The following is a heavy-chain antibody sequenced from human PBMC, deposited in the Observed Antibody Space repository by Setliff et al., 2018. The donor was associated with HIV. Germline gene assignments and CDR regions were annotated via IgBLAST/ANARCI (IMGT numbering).Heavy chain of an antibody. D-gene: IGHD6-13*01. CDR2: IYYSGST. Sequence: PSETLSLTCTVSGGSISSYYWSWIRQPPGKGLEWIGYIYYSGSTNYNPSLKSRVTISVDTSKNQFSLKLNSVTAADTAVYYCARDGYSSSWYVISGSFDYWGQGILVTVSS. J-gene: IGHJ4*02. CDR3: ARDGYSSSWYVISGSFDY. V-gene: IGHV4-59*12. CDR1: GGSISSYY.